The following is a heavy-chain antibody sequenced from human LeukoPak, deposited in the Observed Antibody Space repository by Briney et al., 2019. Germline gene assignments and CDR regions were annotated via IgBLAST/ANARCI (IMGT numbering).Heavy chain of an antibody. J-gene: IGHJ4*02. CDR3: ARAPPTGTVDFDY. CDR1: GFTFSSYA. D-gene: IGHD1-7*01. Sequence: GGSLRLSCAASGFTFSSYAMSWVRQAPGKGLEWVSAISGSGGSTYYADSVKGRFTISRDNAENSLYLQMNSLRAEDTAVYYCARAPPTGTVDFDYWGQGTLVTVSS. CDR2: ISGSGGST. V-gene: IGHV3-23*01.